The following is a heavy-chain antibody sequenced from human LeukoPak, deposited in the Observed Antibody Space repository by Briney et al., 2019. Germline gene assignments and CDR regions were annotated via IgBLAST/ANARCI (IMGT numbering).Heavy chain of an antibody. D-gene: IGHD2-21*01. J-gene: IGHJ6*02. CDR2: ISGSGGST. CDR1: GFTFSSYA. V-gene: IGHV3-23*01. Sequence: GGSLRLSCAASGFTFSSYAMSWVRQAPGKGLEWVSAISGSGGSTYYADSVKGRFTISRDNSKNTLYLQMNSLRAEDTAVYFCAKDEIALRGMDVWGQGTTVTVSS. CDR3: AKDEIALRGMDV.